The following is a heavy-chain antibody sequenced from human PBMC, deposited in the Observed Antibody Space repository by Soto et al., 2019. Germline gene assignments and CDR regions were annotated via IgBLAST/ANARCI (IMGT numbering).Heavy chain of an antibody. D-gene: IGHD6-6*01. CDR3: ARDRGSAARPIDY. CDR1: GFSVSGYD. Sequence: EVQLVESGGGLVQPGGSLRLSCAASGFSVSGYDMNWVRQAPGKGLEWVSFISSTSITIYYADSVKGRFTISRDNAKNSVFLQMNGLRDEDTAVYYCARDRGSAARPIDYWGQGTLVTVSS. J-gene: IGHJ4*02. V-gene: IGHV3-48*02. CDR2: ISSTSITI.